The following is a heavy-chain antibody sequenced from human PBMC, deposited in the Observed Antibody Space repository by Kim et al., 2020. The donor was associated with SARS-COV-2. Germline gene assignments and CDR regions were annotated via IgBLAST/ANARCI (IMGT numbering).Heavy chain of an antibody. D-gene: IGHD4-17*01. J-gene: IGHJ5*02. Sequence: ASVKVSCKASENTFTNNHIHWVRQAPGQGLEWMGIVNPRGGSTKYAQNFQGRVTMTSDTSTNTAYLEVTGLRSEDTAVYFCVRDLDDYGFRWVDLWGQGT. CDR2: VNPRGGST. CDR1: ENTFTNNH. CDR3: VRDLDDYGFRWVDL. V-gene: IGHV1-46*01.